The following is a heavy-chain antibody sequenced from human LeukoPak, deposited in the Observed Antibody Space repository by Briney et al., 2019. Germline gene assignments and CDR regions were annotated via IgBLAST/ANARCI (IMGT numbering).Heavy chain of an antibody. CDR2: IDPSDSYT. V-gene: IGHV5-10-1*01. J-gene: IGHJ3*02. D-gene: IGHD1-26*01. CDR1: GYSFTSYW. Sequence: GESLRISCEGSGYSFTSYWISWVRQMPGKGLEWMGRIDPSDSYTNYSPSFQGHVTISSDKSISTAYLQWSSLKASDTAMYYCARRVGGSYSSNDAFDIWGQGTMVTVSS. CDR3: ARRVGGSYSSNDAFDI.